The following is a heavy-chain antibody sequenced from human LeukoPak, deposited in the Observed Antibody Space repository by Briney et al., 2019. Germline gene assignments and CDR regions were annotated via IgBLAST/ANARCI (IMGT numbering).Heavy chain of an antibody. V-gene: IGHV4-39*07. Sequence: SETLSLTCTVSGGSISSSSYYWGWIRQPPGKGLEWIGSIYHSGSTYYNPSLKSRVTIAVETSKNQFSLKLSSVTAADTAVYYCARVATTSWFDPWGQGTLVTASS. D-gene: IGHD4-17*01. CDR3: ARVATTSWFDP. J-gene: IGHJ5*02. CDR1: GGSISSSSYY. CDR2: IYHSGST.